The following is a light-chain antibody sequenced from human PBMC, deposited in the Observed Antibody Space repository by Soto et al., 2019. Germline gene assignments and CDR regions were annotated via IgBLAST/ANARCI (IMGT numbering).Light chain of an antibody. V-gene: IGLV2-14*02. J-gene: IGLJ1*01. CDR2: DVS. Sequence: QSVLTQPASVSGSPGQSIAISCTGTSSDVGSHDLVSWYQQHPGKVPKLIIYDVSSRPSGVSNRFSGSKSGNTASLTISGLQAEDEADYYCSSFTSSTTYVVGTGTKLTVL. CDR3: SSFTSSTTYV. CDR1: SSDVGSHDL.